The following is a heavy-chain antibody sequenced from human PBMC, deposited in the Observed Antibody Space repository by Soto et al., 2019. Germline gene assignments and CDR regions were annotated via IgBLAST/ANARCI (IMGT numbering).Heavy chain of an antibody. CDR2: ISSSSSTI. CDR1: GFTFSSYS. J-gene: IGHJ6*02. V-gene: IGHV3-48*02. D-gene: IGHD3-3*01. CDR3: ARGPSHLTIFGVATPMDV. Sequence: PGGSLRLSCAASGFTFSSYSMNLVRQAPGKGLECVSYISSSSSTIYYADSVKGRFTIYRDNAKNSLYLQMNSLRDEDTAVYYCARGPSHLTIFGVATPMDVWGQGTTVTVSS.